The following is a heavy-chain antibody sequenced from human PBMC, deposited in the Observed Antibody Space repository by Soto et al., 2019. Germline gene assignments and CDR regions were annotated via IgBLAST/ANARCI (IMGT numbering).Heavy chain of an antibody. J-gene: IGHJ4*02. Sequence: SETLSLTCTVSGGSISSGGYYWSWIRQHPGKGLEWIGYIYYSGSTYYNPSLKSRVTISVDTSKNQFSLRLSSVTAADTAVYYCAREASTAAAPDYWGQGTLVTVSS. V-gene: IGHV4-31*03. CDR2: IYYSGST. CDR1: GGSISSGGYY. D-gene: IGHD6-13*01. CDR3: AREASTAAAPDY.